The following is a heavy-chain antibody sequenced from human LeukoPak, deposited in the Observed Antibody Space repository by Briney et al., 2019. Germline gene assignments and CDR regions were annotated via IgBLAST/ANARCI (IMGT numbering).Heavy chain of an antibody. V-gene: IGHV3-23*01. Sequence: PGGSLRLSCASSGFTFNNYAMTWVRQAPGKGLEWVSSITASGDSTYCTDSVKGRFTISRDNSKNTQYLQMSSLRAENTAVYYCARDYPTSGIVTIFDYWGQGTLVTVSS. J-gene: IGHJ4*02. D-gene: IGHD1-1*01. CDR3: ARDYPTSGIVTIFDY. CDR2: ITASGDST. CDR1: GFTFNNYA.